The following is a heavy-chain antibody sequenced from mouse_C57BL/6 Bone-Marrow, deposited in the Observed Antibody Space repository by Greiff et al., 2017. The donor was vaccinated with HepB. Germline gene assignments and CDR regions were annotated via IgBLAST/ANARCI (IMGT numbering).Heavy chain of an antibody. J-gene: IGHJ1*03. CDR2: IDPSDSYT. Sequence: VQLQQPGAELVRPGTSVKLSCKASGYTFTSYWMHWVKQRPGQGLEWIGVIDPSDSYTNYNQKFKGKATLTVDTSSSTAYMQLSSLTSEDSAVYYCARKGYGSSYWYFDVWGTGTTVTVAS. V-gene: IGHV1-59*01. D-gene: IGHD1-1*01. CDR3: ARKGYGSSYWYFDV. CDR1: GYTFTSYW.